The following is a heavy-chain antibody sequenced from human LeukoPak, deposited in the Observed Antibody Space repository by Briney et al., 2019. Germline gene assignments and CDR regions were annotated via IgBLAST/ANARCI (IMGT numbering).Heavy chain of an antibody. Sequence: GASVKVSCKASGYTFTSYGISWVRQAPGQGLEWMGWISAYNGNTNYAQRLQGRVTMTTDTSTSTAYMELRSLRSDDTAVYYCARDLDRYSSSAGGYWGQGTRVTVSS. D-gene: IGHD6-6*01. J-gene: IGHJ4*02. CDR2: ISAYNGNT. CDR1: GYTFTSYG. CDR3: ARDLDRYSSSAGGY. V-gene: IGHV1-18*01.